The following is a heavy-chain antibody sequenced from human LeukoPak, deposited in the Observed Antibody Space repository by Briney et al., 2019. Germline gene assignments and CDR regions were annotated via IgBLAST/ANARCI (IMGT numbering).Heavy chain of an antibody. Sequence: GGSLRLSCAASGFTFSSYAMNWFRQAPGKGLQWVSSISDSGDCTYYADSVKGRFTISRDTSKNTLFLQMNSLRAEDTALYYCAKEDSKGFDYWGQGTLVTVSS. CDR3: AKEDSKGFDY. CDR2: ISDSGDCT. V-gene: IGHV3-23*01. J-gene: IGHJ4*02. CDR1: GFTFSSYA.